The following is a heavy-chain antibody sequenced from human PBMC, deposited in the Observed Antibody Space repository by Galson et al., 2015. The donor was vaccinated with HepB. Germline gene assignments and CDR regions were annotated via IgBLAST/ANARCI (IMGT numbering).Heavy chain of an antibody. Sequence: SLRLSCAVFGFSVSSDYVSWVRQAPGKGLEWILVTYGDNTHYAESVKGRFTISRDSSTNTVFLQMNSLRVDDAAVYYCARDGGPTVGLATLDIWGQGTMVTVSS. CDR1: GFSVSSDY. CDR2: TYGDNT. CDR3: ARDGGPTVGLATLDI. V-gene: IGHV3-53*01. J-gene: IGHJ3*02. D-gene: IGHD1-26*01.